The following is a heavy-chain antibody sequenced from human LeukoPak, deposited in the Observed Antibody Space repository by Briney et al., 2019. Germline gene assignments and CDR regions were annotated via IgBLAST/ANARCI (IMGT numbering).Heavy chain of an antibody. J-gene: IGHJ6*02. V-gene: IGHV4-59*12. CDR3: ARDTVRRYCSSTSCYADYYYYGMDV. CDR1: GGSISSDY. D-gene: IGHD2-2*01. Sequence: PSETLSLTCTVSGGSISSDYWSWIRQSPGKGLEWIGYIYYSGTTSYNPSLKSRVTISVDTSKNQFSLKLSSVTAADTAVYYCARDTVRRYCSSTSCYADYYYYGMDVWGQGTTVTVSS. CDR2: IYYSGTT.